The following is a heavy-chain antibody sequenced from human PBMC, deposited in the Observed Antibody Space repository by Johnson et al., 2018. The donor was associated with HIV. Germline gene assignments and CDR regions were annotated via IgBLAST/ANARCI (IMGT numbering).Heavy chain of an antibody. CDR2: IGTAGDT. D-gene: IGHD1-26*01. J-gene: IGHJ3*02. CDR1: GFTFSSYA. Sequence: VLLVESGGGVVQPGRSPRLSCAASGFTFSSYAMHWVRQATGKGLEWVSAIGTAGDTKYADSVKGRFPISRYNSKNTLYLQMHSLRAEDTAVYYWAKGFGASSGAFDIWGQGTMVTVSS. CDR3: AKGFGASSGAFDI. V-gene: IGHV3-13*01.